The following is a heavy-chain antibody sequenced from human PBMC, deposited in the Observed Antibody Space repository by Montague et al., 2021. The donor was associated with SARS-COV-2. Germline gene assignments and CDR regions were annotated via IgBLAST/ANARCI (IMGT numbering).Heavy chain of an antibody. D-gene: IGHD4-17*01. CDR2: IDWDEDQ. V-gene: IGHV2-70*01. Sequence: PALVKPTQTLTLTCTFSGFSLNTSGMCVSWIRQPPGKALEWLALIDWDEDQYYSASLKTRLTISKDTSKNQVVLTMTNMDPIDTATYYCARSYGDYRDSYFDYWGQGTLGTVSS. CDR3: ARSYGDYRDSYFDY. J-gene: IGHJ4*02. CDR1: GFSLNTSGMC.